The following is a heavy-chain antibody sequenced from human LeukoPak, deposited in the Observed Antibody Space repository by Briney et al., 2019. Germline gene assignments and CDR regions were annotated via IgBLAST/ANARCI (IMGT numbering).Heavy chain of an antibody. CDR1: GYTFASYG. Sequence: ASVKVSCKASGYTFASYGISWVRQAPGQGLEWMGWISAYNGNTNYAQKLQGRVTMTTDTSTSTAYMELRSLRSDDTAVYYCARDRGPYSSIYYYYGMDVWGQGTTVTVSS. J-gene: IGHJ6*02. CDR2: ISAYNGNT. D-gene: IGHD6-13*01. CDR3: ARDRGPYSSIYYYYGMDV. V-gene: IGHV1-18*01.